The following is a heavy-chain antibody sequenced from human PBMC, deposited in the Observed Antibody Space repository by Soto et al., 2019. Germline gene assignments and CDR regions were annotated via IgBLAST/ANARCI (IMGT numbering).Heavy chain of an antibody. D-gene: IGHD2-21*02. CDR1: GFTFSSYA. CDR2: ITASGGSI. V-gene: IGHV3-23*01. Sequence: EVQLLESGGGLVQPGGSLRLSCAASGFTFSSYAMSWVRQAPGKGLECVSVITASGGSINYADSVKGQFTISRDNSKNTLFLQMNSLRAEDTAVYYCAKGIVEGGDCPDSWGQGTLVTVSS. J-gene: IGHJ4*02. CDR3: AKGIVEGGDCPDS.